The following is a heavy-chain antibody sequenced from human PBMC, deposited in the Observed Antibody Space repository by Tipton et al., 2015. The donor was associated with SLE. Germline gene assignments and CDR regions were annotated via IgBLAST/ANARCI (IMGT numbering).Heavy chain of an antibody. CDR2: ISYDGSNK. CDR3: ARDHHVYSSSSDAFDI. D-gene: IGHD6-6*01. J-gene: IGHJ3*02. CDR1: GVTFSSYA. Sequence: SLRLSCAASGVTFSSYAMRWVRQAPGNGLECVAVISYDGSNKYYADSVKGRFTISRDNSKNTLYLQMNSLRAEDTAVYYCARDHHVYSSSSDAFDIWGQGTMVTVSS. V-gene: IGHV3-30-3*01.